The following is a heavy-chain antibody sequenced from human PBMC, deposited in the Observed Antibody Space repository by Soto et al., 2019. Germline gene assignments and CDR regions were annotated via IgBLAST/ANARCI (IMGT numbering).Heavy chain of an antibody. V-gene: IGHV4-39*01. CDR3: ARSSDYEYFDY. J-gene: IGHJ4*02. D-gene: IGHD3-16*01. Sequence: SETLSLTCTVSGGSISSSSYYWGWIRQPPGKGLEWIGSIYYSGSTYYNPSLKSRVTISVDTSKNQFSLKLSSVTAADTAVYYCARSSDYEYFDYWGQGTLVTVS. CDR2: IYYSGST. CDR1: GGSISSSSYY.